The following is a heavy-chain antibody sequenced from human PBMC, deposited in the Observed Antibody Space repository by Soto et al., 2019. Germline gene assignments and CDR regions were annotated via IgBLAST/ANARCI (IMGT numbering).Heavy chain of an antibody. CDR1: GFTFSTLL. J-gene: IGHJ6*01. D-gene: IGHD2-8*01. CDR3: RRGQVRHGVGV. V-gene: IGHV3-7*01. CDR2: IKGDGSEK. Sequence: GGSLRLSCVGSGFTFSTLLMSWVRQAPGKGLEWVANIKGDGSEKRYADSVKGRLTISRDNAKNSVYLQMNSLRAEDTALYYCRRGQVRHGVGVWGQGITVTL.